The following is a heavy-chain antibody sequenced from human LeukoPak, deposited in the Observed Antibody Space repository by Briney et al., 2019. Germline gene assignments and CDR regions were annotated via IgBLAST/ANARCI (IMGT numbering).Heavy chain of an antibody. CDR3: ARIEGAHYDILTGYPDY. CDR2: INHSGST. CDR1: GGSFSGYY. V-gene: IGHV4-34*01. Sequence: SVTLSLTCAVYGGSFSGYYWSWIRQPPGKGLEWIGEINHSGSTNYNPSLKSRVTISVDTSKNQFSLKLSSVTAADTAVYYCARIEGAHYDILTGYPDYWGQGTLVTVSS. D-gene: IGHD3-9*01. J-gene: IGHJ4*02.